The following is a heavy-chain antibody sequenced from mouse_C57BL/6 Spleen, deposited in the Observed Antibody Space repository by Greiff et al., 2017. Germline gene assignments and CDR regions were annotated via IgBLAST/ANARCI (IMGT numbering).Heavy chain of an antibody. CDR2: IDPSDSYT. Sequence: VQLQQPGAELVRPGTSVKLSCKASGYTFTSYWMHWVKQRPGQGLEWIGVIDPSDSYTNYNQKFKGKATLTVDTSSSTAYMQLSSLTSEDSAVYYCARNLITTVVPYFDYWGQGTTLTVSS. D-gene: IGHD1-1*01. J-gene: IGHJ2*01. CDR3: ARNLITTVVPYFDY. CDR1: GYTFTSYW. V-gene: IGHV1-59*01.